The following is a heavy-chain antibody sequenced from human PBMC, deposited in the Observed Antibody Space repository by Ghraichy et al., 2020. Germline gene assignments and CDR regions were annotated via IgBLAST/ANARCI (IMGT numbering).Heavy chain of an antibody. Sequence: SETLSLTYTVSGGSISSYYWSWIRQPPGKGLEWIGYIYYSGSTNYNPSLKSRVTISVDTSKNQFSLKLSSVTAADTAVYYCARDLTGIAVAGTLGRYTAARNNWFDPWGQGTLVTVSS. D-gene: IGHD6-19*01. CDR2: IYYSGST. CDR3: ARDLTGIAVAGTLGRYTAARNNWFDP. CDR1: GGSISSYY. J-gene: IGHJ5*02. V-gene: IGHV4-59*01.